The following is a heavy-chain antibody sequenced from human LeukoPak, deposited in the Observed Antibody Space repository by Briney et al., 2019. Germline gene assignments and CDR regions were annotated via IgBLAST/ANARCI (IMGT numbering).Heavy chain of an antibody. D-gene: IGHD2-2*01. CDR1: GGSISSSSYY. CDR2: IYYSGST. CDR3: ARQAIHIVVVPAAMLGLDP. Sequence: SETLSLTCTVSGGSISSSSYYWGWIRQPPGKGLEWIGSIYYSGSTYYNPSLKSRVTISVDTSKNQFSLKLSSVTAADTAVYYYARQAIHIVVVPAAMLGLDPWGQGTLVTVSS. J-gene: IGHJ5*02. V-gene: IGHV4-39*01.